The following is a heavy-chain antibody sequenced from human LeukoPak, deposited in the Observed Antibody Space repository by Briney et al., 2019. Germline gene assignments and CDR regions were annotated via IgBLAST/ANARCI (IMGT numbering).Heavy chain of an antibody. V-gene: IGHV3-21*06. CDR3: ARDQHLLWWP. CDR1: GFTFSSYS. CDR2: ISGSSSNI. J-gene: IGHJ3*01. Sequence: PGGSLRLSCAASGFTFSSYSMNWVRQAPGKGLEWVSSISGSSSNIYYADSVKGRFTISRDNAKNSLYLQMNSLRVEDTAVYYCARDQHLLWWPWGQGTMVTVSS. D-gene: IGHD2-15*01.